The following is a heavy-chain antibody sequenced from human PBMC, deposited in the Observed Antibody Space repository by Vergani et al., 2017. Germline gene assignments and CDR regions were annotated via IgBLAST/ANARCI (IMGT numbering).Heavy chain of an antibody. V-gene: IGHV3-11*01. J-gene: IGHJ4*02. CDR1: GFTFSDNY. Sequence: QVQLVESGGGLVKPGGSLRLSCAASGFTFSDNYMSWIRQAPGKGLEWVSYISSSGSIIYYADSVKGRFTISRDNTKNSLYLQMNTLRAEDTAVYYCARVQRSSGWYDPIDYWGQGTLVTVSS. CDR2: ISSSGSII. D-gene: IGHD6-19*01. CDR3: ARVQRSSGWYDPIDY.